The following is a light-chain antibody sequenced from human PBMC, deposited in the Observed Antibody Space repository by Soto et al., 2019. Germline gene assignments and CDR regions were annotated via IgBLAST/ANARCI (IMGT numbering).Light chain of an antibody. CDR2: DAS. CDR1: QSVSSY. V-gene: IGKV3-11*01. J-gene: IGKJ3*01. Sequence: EIVLTQSPATLSLSPGERATLSCRASQSVSSYLAWYQQKPGQAPRLLIYDASNRATGIPARFSGSWSWTDFTLTISSLEPEDFAVYYCQQRSNWPPFTFGPGTKVDIK. CDR3: QQRSNWPPFT.